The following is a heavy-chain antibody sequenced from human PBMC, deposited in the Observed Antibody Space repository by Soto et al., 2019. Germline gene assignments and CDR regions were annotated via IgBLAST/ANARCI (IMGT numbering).Heavy chain of an antibody. V-gene: IGHV2-5*01. CDR1: GFSLSTSGVG. D-gene: IGHD3-9*01. J-gene: IGHJ4*02. CDR3: AHSLSDDILTGYYSPFPIPFYFDY. CDR2: IYWNDDK. Sequence: SGPTLVNPTQTLTLTCTFSGFSLSTSGVGVGWIRQPPGKALEWLALIYWNDDKRYSPSLKSRLTITKDTSKNQVVLTMTNMDPVDTATYYCAHSLSDDILTGYYSPFPIPFYFDYWGQGTLVTVSS.